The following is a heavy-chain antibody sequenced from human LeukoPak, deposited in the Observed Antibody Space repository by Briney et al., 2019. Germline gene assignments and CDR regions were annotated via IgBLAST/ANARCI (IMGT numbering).Heavy chain of an antibody. Sequence: SETLSLTCTVPGGSINRYYWNWIRQPPGKGLEWIGYISYAGGTKYNPSLKSRVTISLDTSKTQFSLNLRSVTAADTAVYYCATTSDTSSYYYYFDYWGQGTLVTVSS. J-gene: IGHJ4*02. CDR3: ATTSDTSSYYYYFDY. CDR1: GGSINRYY. V-gene: IGHV4-59*01. D-gene: IGHD3-22*01. CDR2: ISYAGGT.